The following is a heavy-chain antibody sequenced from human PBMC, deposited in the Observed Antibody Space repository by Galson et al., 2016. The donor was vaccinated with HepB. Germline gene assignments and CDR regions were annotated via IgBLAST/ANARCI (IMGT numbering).Heavy chain of an antibody. CDR3: ARSGGAPGVFDF. Sequence: SLRLSCAASGFTFSSYWMHWVRQAPGKGLVWVSRINSDGSSTSYADSVKGRFTISRDNAKNTLYLQMNSLRAEDTAVYYCARSGGAPGVFDFWGQGTLVTVSS. J-gene: IGHJ4*02. D-gene: IGHD1-14*01. CDR1: GFTFSSYW. CDR2: INSDGSST. V-gene: IGHV3-74*01.